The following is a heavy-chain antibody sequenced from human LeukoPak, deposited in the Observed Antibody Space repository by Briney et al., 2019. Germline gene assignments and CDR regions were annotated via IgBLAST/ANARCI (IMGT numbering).Heavy chain of an antibody. CDR3: ARYGDGGVTFEAYYFDY. Sequence: ASVKVSCKASGYTFTSYGISWVRQAPGQGLEWMGWISAYNGNTNYAQKLQGRVTMTTDTSTSTAYMELRSLRSDDTAVYYCARYGDGGVTFEAYYFDYWGQGTLVTVSS. J-gene: IGHJ4*02. CDR1: GYTFTSYG. CDR2: ISAYNGNT. D-gene: IGHD3-16*01. V-gene: IGHV1-18*01.